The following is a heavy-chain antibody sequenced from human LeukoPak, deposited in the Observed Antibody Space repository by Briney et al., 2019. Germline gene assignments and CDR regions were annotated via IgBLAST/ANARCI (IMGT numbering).Heavy chain of an antibody. CDR2: ISWNSGSI. Sequence: GGSLRLSCAASGFTFDDYAMHWVRQAPGKGLEWVSGISWNSGSIGYADSVKGRFTISRDNAKNSLYLQMNSLRAEDTALYYCAKRAGTQDYLDYLGQGTLVTVSS. CDR1: GFTFDDYA. CDR3: AKRAGTQDYLDY. V-gene: IGHV3-9*01. D-gene: IGHD6-19*01. J-gene: IGHJ4*02.